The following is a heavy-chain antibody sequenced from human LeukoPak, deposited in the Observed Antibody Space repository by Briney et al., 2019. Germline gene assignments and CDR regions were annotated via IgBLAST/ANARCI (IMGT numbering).Heavy chain of an antibody. CDR1: GFTFSSYG. CDR2: IRYDGSNK. CDR3: AKNPPRAAGGSEPDY. D-gene: IGHD1-14*01. Sequence: GGSLRLSCAASGFTFSSYGMHLVRQAPGKGLEWVAFIRYDGSNKYYADSVKGRFTISRDNSKNTLYLQMNSLRAEDTAVYYCAKNPPRAAGGSEPDYWGQGTLVTVSS. J-gene: IGHJ4*02. V-gene: IGHV3-30*02.